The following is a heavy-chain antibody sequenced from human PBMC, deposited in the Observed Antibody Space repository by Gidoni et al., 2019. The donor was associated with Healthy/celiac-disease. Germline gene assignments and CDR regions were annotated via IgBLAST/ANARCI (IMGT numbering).Heavy chain of an antibody. D-gene: IGHD2-15*01. CDR1: GGSFSGYY. J-gene: IGHJ5*02. CDR3: ARARYITCSGGSCRGHWFDP. V-gene: IGHV4-34*01. Sequence: QVQLQQWGAGLLKPSETLSLTCAVYGGSFSGYYWRWIRQPPGKGLEWIGEINHSGSTNYNPSLKSRVTISVDTNKNQFSLKLSSVTAADTAVYYCARARYITCSGGSCRGHWFDPWGQGTLVTVSS. CDR2: INHSGST.